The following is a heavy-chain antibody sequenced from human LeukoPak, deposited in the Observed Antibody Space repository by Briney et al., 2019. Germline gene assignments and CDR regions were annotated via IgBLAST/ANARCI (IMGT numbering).Heavy chain of an antibody. Sequence: ASVKVSCEASGYTFTSYAMHWVRQAPGQRLEWMGWINAGNGNTKYSQKFQGRVTITRDTSASTAYMELSSLRSEDTAVYYCAREGNDILTGHFDYWGQGTLVTVSS. J-gene: IGHJ4*02. D-gene: IGHD3-9*01. CDR3: AREGNDILTGHFDY. CDR2: INAGNGNT. CDR1: GYTFTSYA. V-gene: IGHV1-3*01.